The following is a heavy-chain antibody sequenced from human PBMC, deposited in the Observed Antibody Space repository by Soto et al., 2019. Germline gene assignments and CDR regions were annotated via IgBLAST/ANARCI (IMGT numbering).Heavy chain of an antibody. CDR3: ASGMLVRGAYYVDV. CDR1: GDSVTGNTAG. CDR2: TYFRSKWYF. D-gene: IGHD3-10*01. J-gene: IGHJ6*02. Sequence: PSQTLSLTCVISGDSVTGNTAGWNWIRQSPSRGLEWLGRTYFRSKWYFDYAGSVKGRMTINPDTSRNQFSLQLSSVSPEDTAVYYCASGMLVRGAYYVDVWGRGTTVAVSS. V-gene: IGHV6-1*01.